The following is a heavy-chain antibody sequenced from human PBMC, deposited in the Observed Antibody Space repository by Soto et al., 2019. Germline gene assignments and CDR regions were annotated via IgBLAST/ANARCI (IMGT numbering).Heavy chain of an antibody. CDR3: ARDYQYYYDSSGPYDAFDI. V-gene: IGHV1-69*01. J-gene: IGHJ3*02. CDR2: IIPIFGTA. CDR1: GGTFSSYA. D-gene: IGHD3-22*01. Sequence: QVQLVQSGAEVKKPGSSVKVSCKASGGTFSSYAISWVRQAPGQGLEWMGGIIPIFGTANYAQKFQGRVTITADGSTSTAYMELSSLRSEDTAVYYCARDYQYYYDSSGPYDAFDIWGQGTMVTVSS.